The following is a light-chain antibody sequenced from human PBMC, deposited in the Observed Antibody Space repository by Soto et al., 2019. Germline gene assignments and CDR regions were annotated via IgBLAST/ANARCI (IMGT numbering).Light chain of an antibody. Sequence: EIQMTQSPSTLSAFVGDRVTITCRASQSINSWLAWYQQKPGKAPNLLIFKASNLESGAPSRFSGSGSGTEFTLTISSLQPDDFATYYCQQYHRSPVTFGGGTNVEIK. CDR3: QQYHRSPVT. CDR2: KAS. V-gene: IGKV1-5*03. CDR1: QSINSW. J-gene: IGKJ4*01.